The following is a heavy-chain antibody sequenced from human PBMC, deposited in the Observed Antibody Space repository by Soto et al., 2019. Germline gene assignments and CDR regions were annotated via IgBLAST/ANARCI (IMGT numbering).Heavy chain of an antibody. Sequence: RASVKVSCKASGYTFTSYAMHWVRQAPGQRLEWMGWINAGNGNTKYSQKFQGRVTITRDTSAGTAYMELSSLRSEDTAVYYCARDLYDSSGYYGGDWFDTWGQGTLVTVSS. CDR1: GYTFTSYA. J-gene: IGHJ5*02. CDR3: ARDLYDSSGYYGGDWFDT. V-gene: IGHV1-3*01. CDR2: INAGNGNT. D-gene: IGHD3-22*01.